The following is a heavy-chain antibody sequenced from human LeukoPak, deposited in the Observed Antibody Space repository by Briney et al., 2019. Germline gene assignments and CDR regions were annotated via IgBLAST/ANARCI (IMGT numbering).Heavy chain of an antibody. Sequence: PGGSLRLSCAASGFTVSSNYMSWVRQAPGKGLEWVSVIYSGGSTYYADSVKGRFTISRDNSKNTLHLQMNSLRAEDTAVYYCARMGYDSSGYYAHYYYMDVWGKGTTVTISS. D-gene: IGHD3-22*01. CDR2: IYSGGST. V-gene: IGHV3-66*01. CDR1: GFTVSSNY. CDR3: ARMGYDSSGYYAHYYYMDV. J-gene: IGHJ6*03.